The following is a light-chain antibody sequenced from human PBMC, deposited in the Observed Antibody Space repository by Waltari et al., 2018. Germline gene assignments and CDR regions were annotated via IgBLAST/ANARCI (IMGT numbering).Light chain of an antibody. CDR2: KAS. Sequence: DIQMTQSPYTLSASVGDRNNITCRSSQSISHWLAWYQQKPGKAPKFLISKASSLEKEVPSRFSGSGSGTEFTLTITNLQPDDFATFYCQRYDDYPPTFGGGTKVEIK. J-gene: IGKJ4*01. CDR3: QRYDDYPPT. V-gene: IGKV1-5*03. CDR1: QSISHW.